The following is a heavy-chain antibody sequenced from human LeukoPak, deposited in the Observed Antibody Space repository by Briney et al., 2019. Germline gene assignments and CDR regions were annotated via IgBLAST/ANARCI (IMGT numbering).Heavy chain of an antibody. D-gene: IGHD6-13*01. CDR1: GFTFSTYA. CDR2: ISSGSSAI. V-gene: IGHV3-48*02. CDR3: ARGGIAGPHFDY. J-gene: IGHJ4*02. Sequence: GGSLRLSCAASGFTFSTYAMSWVRQPPGKGLEWVSFISSGSSAIYYAASVKGRFTISGDNAKYSLYLQMNSLRDEDTAVYYCARGGIAGPHFDYWGQGTLVTVSS.